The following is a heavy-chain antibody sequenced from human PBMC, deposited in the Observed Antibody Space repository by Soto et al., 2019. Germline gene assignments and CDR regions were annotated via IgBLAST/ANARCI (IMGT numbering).Heavy chain of an antibody. J-gene: IGHJ4*02. D-gene: IGHD6-13*01. CDR3: AKDRGGSSSWYPEDY. CDR2: ISYDGSNK. V-gene: IGHV3-30*18. CDR1: GFTFSSYG. Sequence: PGGSLRLSCAASGFTFSSYGMHWVRQAPGKGLEWVAVISYDGSNKYYADSVKGRFTISRDNSKNTLYLQMNSLRAEDTAVYYCAKDRGGSSSWYPEDYWGQGTLVTVSS.